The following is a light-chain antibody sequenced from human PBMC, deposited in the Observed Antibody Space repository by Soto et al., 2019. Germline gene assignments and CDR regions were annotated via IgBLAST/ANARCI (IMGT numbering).Light chain of an antibody. J-gene: IGLJ2*01. CDR2: GNT. Sequence: QAVVTQPPSVSGAPGQTVTISCTGSSSNIGEGHDVHWYQQLPGTAPRLVIFGNTNRPSGVPDRFSASKSGTSASLAITGLQVEDEADYYCQSYDSRLSGPVFGGGTKLTVL. CDR1: SSNIGEGHD. CDR3: QSYDSRLSGPV. V-gene: IGLV1-40*01.